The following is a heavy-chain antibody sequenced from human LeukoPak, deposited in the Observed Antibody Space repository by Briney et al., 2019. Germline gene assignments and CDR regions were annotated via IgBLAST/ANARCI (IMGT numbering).Heavy chain of an antibody. CDR3: VKDAAMYSSSWYGDY. V-gene: IGHV3-64D*06. D-gene: IGHD6-13*01. J-gene: IGHJ4*02. Sequence: PGGSLRLSCSASGFSFSSYSMHWVRQAPGKGLEYVSAIRSNGGSTYYADSVKGRFTISRDNSKNTLYLQMSSLRAEDTAVYYCVKDAAMYSSSWYGDYWGQGTLVTVSS. CDR1: GFSFSSYS. CDR2: IRSNGGST.